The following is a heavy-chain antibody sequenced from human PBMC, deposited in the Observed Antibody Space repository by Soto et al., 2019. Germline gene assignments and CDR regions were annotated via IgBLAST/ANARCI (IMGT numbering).Heavy chain of an antibody. CDR1: GYTFTSYG. Sequence: GASVKVSCKASGYTFTSYGISWVRQAPGQGLEWMGWISAYNGNTNYAQKLQGRVTMTTDTSTSTAYMELRSLRSDDTAVYYCARGMVYATHYYYYGMDVWGQGTTLTVSS. D-gene: IGHD2-8*01. CDR2: ISAYNGNT. CDR3: ARGMVYATHYYYYGMDV. J-gene: IGHJ6*02. V-gene: IGHV1-18*01.